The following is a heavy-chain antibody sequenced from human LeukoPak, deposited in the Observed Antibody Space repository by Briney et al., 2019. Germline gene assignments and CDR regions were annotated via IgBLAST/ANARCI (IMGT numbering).Heavy chain of an antibody. Sequence: GASLRLSCASSGFTFSSYWMHLVRQAPGKRLVLVSRINSDGSSTSYADSVKGRFTISRDNAKNTLYLQMNSLRAEDTAVYYCARDPYYYGSGSYGDYWGQGTLVTVSS. D-gene: IGHD3-10*01. CDR3: ARDPYYYGSGSYGDY. V-gene: IGHV3-74*01. J-gene: IGHJ4*02. CDR1: GFTFSSYW. CDR2: INSDGSST.